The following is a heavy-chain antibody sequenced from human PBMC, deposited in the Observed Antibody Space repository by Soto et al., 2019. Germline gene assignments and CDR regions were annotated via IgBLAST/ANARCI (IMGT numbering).Heavy chain of an antibody. Sequence: EVQLVESGGGLVQPGGSLKLSCAASGFTFSGSAMHWVRQASGKGLEWVGRIRSKANSYATAYAASVKGRFTISRDDSKNTAYLQMNSLKTEDTAVYYCTRTHGYSSSWIESCDYWGQGTLVTVSS. J-gene: IGHJ4*02. CDR3: TRTHGYSSSWIESCDY. CDR2: IRSKANSYAT. V-gene: IGHV3-73*01. CDR1: GFTFSGSA. D-gene: IGHD6-13*01.